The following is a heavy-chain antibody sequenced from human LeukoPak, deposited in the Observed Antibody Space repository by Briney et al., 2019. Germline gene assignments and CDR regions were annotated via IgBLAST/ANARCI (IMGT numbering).Heavy chain of an antibody. CDR2: IYTSGTT. CDR1: GGSFSTYY. J-gene: IGHJ4*02. CDR3: ARGAKYYYGSRTYFFFEY. D-gene: IGHD3-10*01. Sequence: SETLSLTCTVSGGSFSTYYWSWIRQPAGKGLEWIGHIYTSGTTNYNPSLKSRVTMSIDTSKNQFSLKLSSVTAADTAIYYCARGAKYYYGSRTYFFFEYWGQGTLLSVSS. V-gene: IGHV4-4*07.